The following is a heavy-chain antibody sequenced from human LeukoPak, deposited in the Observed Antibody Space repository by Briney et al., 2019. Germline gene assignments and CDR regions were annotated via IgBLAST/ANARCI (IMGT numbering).Heavy chain of an antibody. Sequence: PGGSLRLSCAASGFTFSSHAMSWVRQAPGKGLEWVSAISGSGGSTYYADSVKGRFTISRDNSKNTLYLQMNSLRAEDTAVYYCAKDKDIVVVPAALPFDYWGQGTLVTVSS. CDR2: ISGSGGST. CDR1: GFTFSSHA. V-gene: IGHV3-23*01. J-gene: IGHJ4*02. CDR3: AKDKDIVVVPAALPFDY. D-gene: IGHD2-2*01.